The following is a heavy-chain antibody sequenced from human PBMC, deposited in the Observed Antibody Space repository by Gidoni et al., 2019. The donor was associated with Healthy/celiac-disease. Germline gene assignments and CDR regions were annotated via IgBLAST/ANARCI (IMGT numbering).Heavy chain of an antibody. D-gene: IGHD6-13*01. Sequence: EVQLVESGGGLVQPGRSLRLSCAASGFTFDDYAMHWVRQAPGKGLEWVSGISWNSGSIGYADSVKGRFTISRDNAKNSLYLQMNSLRAEDTALYYCAKPMYSSSWYLYYWGQGTLVTVSS. CDR1: GFTFDDYA. CDR3: AKPMYSSSWYLYY. J-gene: IGHJ4*02. V-gene: IGHV3-9*01. CDR2: ISWNSGSI.